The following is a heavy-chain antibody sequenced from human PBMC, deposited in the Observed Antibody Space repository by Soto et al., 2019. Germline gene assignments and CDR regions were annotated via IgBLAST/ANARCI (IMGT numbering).Heavy chain of an antibody. CDR3: ARVMTTVSVGYYYYGTDV. D-gene: IGHD4-17*01. J-gene: IGHJ6*02. V-gene: IGHV1-18*01. CDR1: GYTFTSYG. Sequence: QVQLVQSGAEVKKPGASVKVSCKASGYTFTSYGISWVRQAPGQGLEWMGWISAYNGNTNYAQKLQGRVTMTTDTSTSTADMELRSLRSDDTAVYYCARVMTTVSVGYYYYGTDVWGQGTTVTVSS. CDR2: ISAYNGNT.